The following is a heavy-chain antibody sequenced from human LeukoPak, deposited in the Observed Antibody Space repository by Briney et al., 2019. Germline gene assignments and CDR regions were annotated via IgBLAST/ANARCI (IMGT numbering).Heavy chain of an antibody. CDR2: IYTSGST. J-gene: IGHJ6*03. D-gene: IGHD6-6*01. CDR1: GGSISSYY. V-gene: IGHV4-4*07. CDR3: ARTDAYSSSYYYYYMDV. Sequence: PSETLSLTCTVSGGSISSYYWSWIRQPAGKGLEWIGRIYTSGSTNYNPSLKSRVTISVDTSKNQFSLKLSSVTAADTAVYYCARTDAYSSSYYYYYMDVWGKGTTVTVSS.